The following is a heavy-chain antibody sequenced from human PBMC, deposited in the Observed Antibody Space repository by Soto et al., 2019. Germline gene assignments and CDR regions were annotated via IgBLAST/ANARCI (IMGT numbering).Heavy chain of an antibody. CDR1: GFTFDDYV. CDR3: AKDIGYCSSTRCDYGMDV. J-gene: IGHJ6*02. Sequence: EVQLVESGGGLVQPGRSLRLSCAASGFTFDDYVVHWVRQVPGKGLEWVLGIDWNSGVIGYADSVKGRFIISRDSAKNSLFLQMNSLRAEDTALYYCAKDIGYCSSTRCDYGMDVWGQGTTVTVSS. D-gene: IGHD2-2*03. CDR2: IDWNSGVI. V-gene: IGHV3-9*01.